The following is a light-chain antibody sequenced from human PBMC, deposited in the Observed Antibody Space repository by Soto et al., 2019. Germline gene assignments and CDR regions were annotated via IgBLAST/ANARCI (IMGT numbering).Light chain of an antibody. CDR3: QQYGSSQWT. CDR2: GAS. V-gene: IGKV3-20*01. Sequence: EIVLTQSPGTLSLSPGERATLSCRVSQSVSSSYLAWYQQKPGQAPRLLIYGASSRATGIPDRFSGSGSGTDFTLTISRLEPEDFAVYYCQQYGSSQWTFGQGTKV. CDR1: QSVSSSY. J-gene: IGKJ1*01.